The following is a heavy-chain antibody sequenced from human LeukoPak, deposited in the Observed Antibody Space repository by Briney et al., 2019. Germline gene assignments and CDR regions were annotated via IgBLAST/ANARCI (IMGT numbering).Heavy chain of an antibody. CDR1: GYTFTSYG. V-gene: IGHV1-18*01. J-gene: IGHJ4*02. CDR2: ISAYNGNT. CDR3: ARVRDDSSGSPFGY. Sequence: ASVKVSCKASGYTFTSYGISWVRQAPGQGLEWMGWISAYNGNTNYAQKLQGRVTMTTDTSTSTAYTGLRSLRSDDTAVYYCARVRDDSSGSPFGYWGQGTLVTVSS. D-gene: IGHD3-22*01.